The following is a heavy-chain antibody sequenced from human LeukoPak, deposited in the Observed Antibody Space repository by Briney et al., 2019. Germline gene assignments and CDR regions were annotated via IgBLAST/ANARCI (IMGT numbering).Heavy chain of an antibody. CDR1: GGTFSSYA. V-gene: IGHV1-69*13. CDR2: IIPIFGTA. J-gene: IGHJ6*02. D-gene: IGHD4-17*01. Sequence: SVKVSCKASGGTFSSYAISWVRQAPGQGLEWMGGIIPIFGTANYAQKFQGRVTITADESTSTAYMELSSLRSEDTAVYYCASVPYGDYVVGPLSPEYSYYYGMDVWGQGTTVTVSS. CDR3: ASVPYGDYVVGPLSPEYSYYYGMDV.